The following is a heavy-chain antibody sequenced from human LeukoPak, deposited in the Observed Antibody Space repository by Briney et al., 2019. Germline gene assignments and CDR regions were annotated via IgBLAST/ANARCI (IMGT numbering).Heavy chain of an antibody. CDR1: GGSISSYY. CDR3: ARGERITSFGVVIGNWFDP. J-gene: IGHJ5*02. V-gene: IGHV4-4*07. D-gene: IGHD3-3*01. CDR2: IYTSGST. Sequence: AETLSLTCTVSGGSISSYYWRWIRQPAGKGLEWIGRIYTSGSTNYNPSLKSRVTMSVDTSKNQFSLKLSPVTAADTAVYYCARGERITSFGVVIGNWFDPWGQGTLVTVSS.